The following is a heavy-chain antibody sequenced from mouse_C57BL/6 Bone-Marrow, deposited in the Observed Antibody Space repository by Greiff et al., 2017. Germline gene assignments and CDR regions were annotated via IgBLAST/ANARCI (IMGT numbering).Heavy chain of an antibody. D-gene: IGHD1-1*01. V-gene: IGHV1-26*01. J-gene: IGHJ2*01. Sequence: VQLQQSGPELVKPGASVKISCKASGYTFTDYYMNWVKQSPGKSLEWIGDINPNNGGTSYNQKFKGKATMTVDKSSSTAYMQLRSLTSEDSAVYYCARDCYYCSSNNYWGQGTTRTVSS. CDR2: INPNNGGT. CDR3: ARDCYYCSSNNY. CDR1: GYTFTDYY.